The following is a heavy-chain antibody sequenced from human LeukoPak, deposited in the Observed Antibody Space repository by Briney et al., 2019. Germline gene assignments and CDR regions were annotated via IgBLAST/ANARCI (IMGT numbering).Heavy chain of an antibody. D-gene: IGHD2-2*01. CDR1: GGSISSGGYY. Sequence: SQTLSLTCTVSGGSISSGGYYWSWIRQPPGKGLEWIGEINHSGSTNYNPSLKSRVTIPVDTSKNQFSLKLSSVTAADTAVYYCARGAPYIVVVPAAIRYFDYWGQGTLVTVSS. CDR2: INHSGST. CDR3: ARGAPYIVVVPAAIRYFDY. V-gene: IGHV4-30-2*01. J-gene: IGHJ4*02.